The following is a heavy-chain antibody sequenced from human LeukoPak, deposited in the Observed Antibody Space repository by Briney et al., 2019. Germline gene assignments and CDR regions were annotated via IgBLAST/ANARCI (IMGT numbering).Heavy chain of an antibody. CDR2: ISSNGGST. CDR3: VKDRDYNILTGFYTRLGMDV. Sequence: PGGSLRLSCAASGFTFSSYAMHWVRQAPGKGLEYVSAISSNGGSTYYANSVKGRFTISRDNSKNTLYLQMTSLRVEDTAVFHCVKDRDYNILTGFYTRLGMDVWGQGTTVTVSS. V-gene: IGHV3-64*01. J-gene: IGHJ6*02. CDR1: GFTFSSYA. D-gene: IGHD3-9*01.